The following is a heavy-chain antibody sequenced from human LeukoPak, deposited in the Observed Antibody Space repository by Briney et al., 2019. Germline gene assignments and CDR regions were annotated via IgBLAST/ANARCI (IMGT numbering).Heavy chain of an antibody. CDR2: TYYSGST. CDR1: GGSISSYY. D-gene: IGHD6-13*01. Sequence: PSETLSLTCTVSGGSISSYYWSWIRQPPGKGLEWIGYTYYSGSTNYNPSLKSRVTISVDTSKNQFSLKLSSVTAADTAVYYCARLLVRWFDPWGQGTQVTVSS. J-gene: IGHJ5*02. CDR3: ARLLVRWFDP. V-gene: IGHV4-59*08.